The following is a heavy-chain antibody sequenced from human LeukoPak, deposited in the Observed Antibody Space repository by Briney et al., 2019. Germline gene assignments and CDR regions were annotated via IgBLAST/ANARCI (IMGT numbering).Heavy chain of an antibody. CDR1: GDSISSSRYY. D-gene: IGHD1-26*01. Sequence: SETLSLTCTVSGDSISSSRYYWGWIRQPPGKGLGWIGSIFHSGSTFYNPSLESRVTISVDTSMNQFSLKLTSVTATDTAVYYFATRRSGVGAFAYWGQGTLVTVSS. CDR2: IFHSGST. CDR3: ATRRSGVGAFAY. J-gene: IGHJ4*02. V-gene: IGHV4-39*01.